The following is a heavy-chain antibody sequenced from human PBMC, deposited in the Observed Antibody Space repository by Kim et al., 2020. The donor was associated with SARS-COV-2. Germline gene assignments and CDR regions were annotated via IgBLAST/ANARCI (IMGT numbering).Heavy chain of an antibody. D-gene: IGHD3-10*01. V-gene: IGHV3-48*03. CDR3: ARASGPYGSGANWFDP. Sequence: CVKGRFTISGDNAKNSLYLQMNSRRAEDTAVYYCARASGPYGSGANWFDPWGQGTLVTVSS. J-gene: IGHJ5*02.